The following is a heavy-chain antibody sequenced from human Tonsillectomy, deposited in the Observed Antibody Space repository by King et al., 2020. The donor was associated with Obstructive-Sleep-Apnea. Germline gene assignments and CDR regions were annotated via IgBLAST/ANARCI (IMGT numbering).Heavy chain of an antibody. J-gene: IGHJ4*02. V-gene: IGHV3-23*04. CDR3: AKGGPGYNILTADYFDY. Sequence: VQLVQSGGGLVQPGGSLRLSCAASGFTFSSYAMSWVRQAPGKGLEWVSVISGSGGSTYYADSVKGRFTISRDNSKNTLYLQMNSLRAEDTAVYYCAKGGPGYNILTADYFDYWGQGTLVTVSS. D-gene: IGHD3-9*01. CDR1: GFTFSSYA. CDR2: ISGSGGST.